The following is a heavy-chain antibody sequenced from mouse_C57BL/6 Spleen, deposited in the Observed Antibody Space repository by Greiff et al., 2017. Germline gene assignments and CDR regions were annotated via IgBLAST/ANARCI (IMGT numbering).Heavy chain of an antibody. CDR1: GFNIKDDY. V-gene: IGHV14-4*01. CDR3: TTRVYYDYETGYAMDY. Sequence: VQLKESGAELVRPGASVKLSCTASGFNIKDDYMHWVKQRPEQGLEWIGWIDPENGDTEYASKFQGKATITADTSSNTAYLQLSSLTSEDTAVYYCTTRVYYDYETGYAMDYWGQGTSGTVSS. CDR2: IDPENGDT. J-gene: IGHJ4*01. D-gene: IGHD2-4*01.